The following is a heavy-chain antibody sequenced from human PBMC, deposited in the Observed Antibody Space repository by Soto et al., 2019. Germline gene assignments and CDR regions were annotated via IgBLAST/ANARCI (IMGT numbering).Heavy chain of an antibody. D-gene: IGHD3-10*01. CDR1: GFTFSDYY. Sequence: CGSLRLSCAASGFTFSDYYKIWILQAPGKGLEWVSYISSSGSTIYYADSVKGRFTISRDNAKNSLYLQMNSLRAEDTAVYYCARDMDPDYFDYWGQGTLVTVSS. J-gene: IGHJ4*02. CDR3: ARDMDPDYFDY. V-gene: IGHV3-11*01. CDR2: ISSSGSTI.